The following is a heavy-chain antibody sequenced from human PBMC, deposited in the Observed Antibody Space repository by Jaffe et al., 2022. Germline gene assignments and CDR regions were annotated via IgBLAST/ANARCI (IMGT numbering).Heavy chain of an antibody. V-gene: IGHV1-69*08. J-gene: IGHJ4*02. Sequence: QVQLVQSGAEVKKPGSSVKVSCKASGGTFSSYTISWVRQAPGQGLEWMGRIIPILGIANYAQKFQGRVTITADKSTSTAYMELSSLRSEDTAVYYCAREPDSSSPPDYWGQGTLVTVSS. CDR1: GGTFSSYT. D-gene: IGHD6-13*01. CDR2: IIPILGIA. CDR3: AREPDSSSPPDY.